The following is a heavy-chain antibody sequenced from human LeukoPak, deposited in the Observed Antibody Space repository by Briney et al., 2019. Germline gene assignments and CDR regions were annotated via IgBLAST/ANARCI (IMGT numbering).Heavy chain of an antibody. CDR3: AKDISPAAGPRYYYYGMDV. Sequence: GGSLRLSCEASGFIFDDYAMHWVRQAPGQGLEWVSRIRGDGGSTYYADSVKGRFTISRDNSTNSLYLQMNSLRTEDTALYYCAKDISPAAGPRYYYYGMDVWGQGTTVTVSS. CDR1: GFIFDDYA. CDR2: IRGDGGST. D-gene: IGHD6-13*01. V-gene: IGHV3-43*02. J-gene: IGHJ6*02.